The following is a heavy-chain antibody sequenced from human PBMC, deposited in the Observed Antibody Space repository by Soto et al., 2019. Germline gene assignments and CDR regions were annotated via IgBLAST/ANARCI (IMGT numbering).Heavy chain of an antibody. V-gene: IGHV4-34*01. J-gene: IGHJ5*02. CDR2: INHSGST. Sequence: SETLSLTCAVYGGSFSGYYWSWIRQPPGKGLEWIGEINHSGSTNYNPSLKSRVTISVDTSKNQFSLKLSSVTAADTAVYYCAREVPPQPTGIAGNNWFDPWGQGTLVTVSS. CDR3: AREVPPQPTGIAGNNWFDP. D-gene: IGHD6-13*01. CDR1: GGSFSGYY.